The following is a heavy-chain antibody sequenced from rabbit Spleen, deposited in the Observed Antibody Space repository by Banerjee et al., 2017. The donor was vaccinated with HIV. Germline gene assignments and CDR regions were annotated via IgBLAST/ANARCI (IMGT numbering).Heavy chain of an antibody. CDR3: ARDLVGSNSL. J-gene: IGHJ4*01. Sequence: QEQLVESGGGLVQPEGSLTLTCTASGFSFSRSYWMFWVRQAPGKGLEWIACIYAGSSGSTYYASWAKGRFTISNTSSTTVTLQMTSLTAADTATYFCARDLVGSNSLWGPGTLVTVS. CDR2: IYAGSSGST. D-gene: IGHD4-2*01. CDR1: GFSFSRSYW. V-gene: IGHV1S45*01.